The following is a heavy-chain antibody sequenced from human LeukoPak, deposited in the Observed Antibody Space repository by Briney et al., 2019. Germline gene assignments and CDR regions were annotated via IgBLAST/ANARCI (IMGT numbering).Heavy chain of an antibody. J-gene: IGHJ4*02. CDR1: GFTFDDYA. V-gene: IGHV3-9*01. CDR3: AKGKMREGFRGDY. Sequence: GGSLRLSCAASGFTFDDYAMHWVRQAPGKGLEWVSGISWNSGSIGYADSVKGRFTTSRDNAKNSLYLQMNSLRAEDTALYYCAKGKMREGFRGDYWGQGTLVTVSS. CDR2: ISWNSGSI.